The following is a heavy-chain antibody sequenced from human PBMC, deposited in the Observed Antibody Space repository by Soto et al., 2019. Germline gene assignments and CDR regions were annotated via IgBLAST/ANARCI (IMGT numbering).Heavy chain of an antibody. CDR3: ARDPIMVDATNYYGMDV. J-gene: IGHJ6*02. D-gene: IGHD2-15*01. CDR2: ISPYNGNT. CDR1: GYTFTSNG. Sequence: ASVKVSCRASGYTFTSNGISWVRQAPGQGLEWMGWISPYNGNTNYAQNLQCRVTMTTDTYTSTAYMELRSLRSDDTAVYYCARDPIMVDATNYYGMDVWGQGTTVTVSS. V-gene: IGHV1-18*04.